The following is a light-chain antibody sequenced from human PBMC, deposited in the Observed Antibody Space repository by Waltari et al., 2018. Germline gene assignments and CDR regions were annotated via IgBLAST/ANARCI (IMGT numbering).Light chain of an antibody. CDR2: DVS. J-gene: IGKJ5*01. CDR1: QSVSSY. V-gene: IGKV3-11*01. Sequence: EIVLTQSPATLSLSPGERATLSCRASQSVSSYLGWYQQKPGQAPRLLIYDVSNRATGIPARFRGSGSGTDFTLTISSLEPEDFAVYYCQQRSIWPITFGQGTRLEIK. CDR3: QQRSIWPIT.